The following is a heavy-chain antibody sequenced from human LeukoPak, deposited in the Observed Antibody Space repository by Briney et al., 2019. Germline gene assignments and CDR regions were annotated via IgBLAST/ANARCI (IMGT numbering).Heavy chain of an antibody. J-gene: IGHJ3*02. D-gene: IGHD2-21*01. CDR3: ATPTLAYCGGDCHGAFDI. V-gene: IGHV3-21*01. Sequence: GGSLRLSCAASGFTFSSYSMNWVRQAPGKGLEWVSSISSSSSYIYYADSVKGRFTISRDNAKNSLYLQMNSLRAEDTAVYYCATPTLAYCGGDCHGAFDIWGQGTMVTVSS. CDR2: ISSSSSYI. CDR1: GFTFSSYS.